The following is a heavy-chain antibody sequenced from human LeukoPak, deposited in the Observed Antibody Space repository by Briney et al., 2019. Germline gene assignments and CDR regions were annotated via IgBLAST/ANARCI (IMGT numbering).Heavy chain of an antibody. D-gene: IGHD3-10*01. CDR3: AREPGSKVRGLTTYFDY. J-gene: IGHJ4*02. V-gene: IGHV4-4*07. CDR2: IYSSGGS. CDR1: GVSISSYY. Sequence: SETLSLTCAVSGVSISSYYWSWVRQPAGKGLEWVGGIYSSGGSNYNPYLKRRVTMSVDPSKNQFSLKLSSATAADTAVYYCAREPGSKVRGLTTYFDYWGQGTLVTVSS.